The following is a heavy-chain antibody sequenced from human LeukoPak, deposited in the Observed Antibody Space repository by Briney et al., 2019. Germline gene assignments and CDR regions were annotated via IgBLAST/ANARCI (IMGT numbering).Heavy chain of an antibody. CDR3: AKGIAVAGTNYYYYMDV. D-gene: IGHD6-19*01. Sequence: PGGSLRLSCAASGFTFSSYAMSWVRQAPGKGLEWVSAISGSGGRTYYADSVKGRFTISRDNSKNTLYLQMNSLRAEDTAVYYCAKGIAVAGTNYYYYMDVWGKGTTVTVSS. J-gene: IGHJ6*03. CDR1: GFTFSSYA. CDR2: ISGSGGRT. V-gene: IGHV3-23*01.